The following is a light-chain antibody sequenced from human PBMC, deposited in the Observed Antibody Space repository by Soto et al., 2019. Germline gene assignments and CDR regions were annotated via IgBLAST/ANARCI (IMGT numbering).Light chain of an antibody. CDR3: ETWDSSTRV. CDR2: LEGSGSY. CDR1: SRHSHYI. Sequence: QSVLTQSSSASASLGSSVKLTCTLSSRHSHYIIAWHQQQPGKAPRYLMKLEGSGSYNKGSGVPDRFSGSSSGADRYLTISNLQSEDEADYYCETWDSSTRVFGGGTKVTVL. V-gene: IGLV4-60*03. J-gene: IGLJ3*02.